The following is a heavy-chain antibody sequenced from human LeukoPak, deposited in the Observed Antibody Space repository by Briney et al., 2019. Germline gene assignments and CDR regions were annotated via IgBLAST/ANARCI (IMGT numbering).Heavy chain of an antibody. V-gene: IGHV3-48*02. D-gene: IGHD4-17*01. Sequence: GGSLRLSCAASGFSFSTYIMNWVRQAPGKGLEWVAIINSGGSVTYYADSVRGRFTISRDNAKNSLYLQMNSLRDEDTAVYYCVRDNDDYKGDDFVYAFDIWGQGTMVTVSS. J-gene: IGHJ3*02. CDR1: GFSFSTYI. CDR3: VRDNDDYKGDDFVYAFDI. CDR2: INSGGSVT.